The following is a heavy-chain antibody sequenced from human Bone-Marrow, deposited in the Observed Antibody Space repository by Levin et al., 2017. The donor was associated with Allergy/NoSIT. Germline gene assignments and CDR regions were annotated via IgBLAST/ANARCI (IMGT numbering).Heavy chain of an antibody. CDR2: ISSDGGST. J-gene: IGHJ2*01. V-gene: IGHV3-64*02. CDR1: GFTFRSFG. CDR3: ARRAASSRHFDL. Sequence: GGSLRLSCAASGFTFRSFGMYWVRQAPGKRLEYVSAISSDGGSTYFADSVKDRFSVSRDNSKNTLYLQMGSLRPEDMAVYYCARRAASSRHFDLWGRGTLVTVS. D-gene: IGHD1-26*01.